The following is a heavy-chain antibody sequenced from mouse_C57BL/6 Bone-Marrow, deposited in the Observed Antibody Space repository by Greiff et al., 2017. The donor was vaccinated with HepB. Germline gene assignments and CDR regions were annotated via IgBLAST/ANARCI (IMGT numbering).Heavy chain of an antibody. CDR1: GYTFTSYG. CDR2: IYPRSGNT. J-gene: IGHJ2*01. Sequence: QVQLKQSGAELARPGASVKLSCKASGYTFTSYGISWVKQRPGQGLEWIGEIYPRSGNTYYNEKFKGKATLTADTSSSTAYMELRSLTSEDSAVYFCARGYGSSYDFDYWGQGTTLTVSS. D-gene: IGHD1-1*01. CDR3: ARGYGSSYDFDY. V-gene: IGHV1-81*01.